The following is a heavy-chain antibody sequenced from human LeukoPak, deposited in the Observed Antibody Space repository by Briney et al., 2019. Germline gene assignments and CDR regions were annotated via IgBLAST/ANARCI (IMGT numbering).Heavy chain of an antibody. J-gene: IGHJ4*02. D-gene: IGHD3-22*01. CDR3: ARHVVAVGFDY. Sequence: GGSLRLSCAASGFTFSSSEMSWVRQAPGKGLEWVSYISSSGSTKYYADSVKGRFTISRDNAKNSLYLQMNSLRAEDTAVYYCARHVVAVGFDYWGQGTLVTVSS. CDR2: ISSSGSTK. CDR1: GFTFSSSE. V-gene: IGHV3-48*03.